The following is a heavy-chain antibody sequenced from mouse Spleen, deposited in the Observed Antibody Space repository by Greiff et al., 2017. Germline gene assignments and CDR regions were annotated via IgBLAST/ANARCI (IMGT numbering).Heavy chain of an antibody. Sequence: QVQLQQSGPELVKPGASVKISCKASGYAFSSSWMNWVKQRPGKGLEWIGRIYPGDGDTNYNGKFKGKATLTADKSSSTAYMQLSSLTSEDSAVYFCARGGDGSSLAWFAYWGQGTLVTVSA. CDR3: ARGGDGSSLAWFAY. CDR1: GYAFSSSW. D-gene: IGHD1-1*01. V-gene: IGHV1-82*01. J-gene: IGHJ3*01. CDR2: IYPGDGDT.